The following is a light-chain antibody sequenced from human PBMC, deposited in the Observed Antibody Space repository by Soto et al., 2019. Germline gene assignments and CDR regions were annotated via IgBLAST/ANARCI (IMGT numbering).Light chain of an antibody. CDR1: SSDVGGHNY. CDR3: SSYIRSNTSYV. V-gene: IGLV2-14*01. CDR2: EVS. Sequence: QSALTQPASVSGSPGQSITISCTGTSSDVGGHNYVSWYQQHPGKAPKLMIYEVSNRPSGVSNRFSGSKSGNTASLTISGLQAEDEADYYCSSYIRSNTSYVFGSGTKVTVL. J-gene: IGLJ1*01.